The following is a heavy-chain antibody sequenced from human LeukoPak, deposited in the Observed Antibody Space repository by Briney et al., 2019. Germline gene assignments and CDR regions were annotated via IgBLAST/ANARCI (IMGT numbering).Heavy chain of an antibody. D-gene: IGHD7-27*01. CDR2: IYYSGST. Sequence: SETLSLTCTVSGGSISSGDYYWSWIRQPPGKGLEWIGYIYYSGSTYYNPSLKSRVIISVDTSKNQFSLKLSSVTAADTAVYYCARDTGDPVNWFDPWGQGTLVTVSS. CDR1: GGSISSGDYY. V-gene: IGHV4-30-4*01. CDR3: ARDTGDPVNWFDP. J-gene: IGHJ5*02.